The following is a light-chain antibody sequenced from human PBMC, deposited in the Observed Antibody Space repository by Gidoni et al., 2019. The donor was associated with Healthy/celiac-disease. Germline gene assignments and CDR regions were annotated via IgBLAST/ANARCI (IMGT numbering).Light chain of an antibody. Sequence: QSVLTQPPSVSGAPGQTVTISCTGSSSNIGAGYDVHWYQQLPGTAPKLLIYGNSNLPSGVPARFSGSKSGTSASLAITGLQAEDEADYYCQSYDSSLSGVVFGGGTKLTVL. CDR1: SSNIGAGYD. CDR2: GNS. CDR3: QSYDSSLSGVV. J-gene: IGLJ2*01. V-gene: IGLV1-40*01.